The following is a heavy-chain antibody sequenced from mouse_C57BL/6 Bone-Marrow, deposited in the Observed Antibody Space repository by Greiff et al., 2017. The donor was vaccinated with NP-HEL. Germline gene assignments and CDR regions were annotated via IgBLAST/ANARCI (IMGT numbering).Heavy chain of an antibody. J-gene: IGHJ3*01. V-gene: IGHV1-80*01. CDR3: ARGPY. CDR2: IDPRGGGT. CDR1: GYAFSSYW. Sequence: QVQLQEPGAELVKPGASVKLSCKASGYAFSSYWMHWVKQRPGQGLEWIGQIDPRGGGTKYNGKFKGKATLTADKPSSTAYMQLSSLTSEDSAVYFCARGPYWGQGTLATVSA.